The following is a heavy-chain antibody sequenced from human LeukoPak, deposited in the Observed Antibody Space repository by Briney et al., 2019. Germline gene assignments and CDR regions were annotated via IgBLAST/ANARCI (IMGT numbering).Heavy chain of an antibody. J-gene: IGHJ4*02. V-gene: IGHV4-39*01. CDR3: ARRWKWNDSSFYYCDY. D-gene: IGHD3-22*01. CDR2: INYSGST. Sequence: SETLSLTCTVSGGSISSSSYYWAWVRQPPGKGLEWIGSINYSGSTYYNPSLKSRVTISVDTSKNQFSLNLSSVTAADTAVYYCARRWKWNDSSFYYCDYWGQGTLVTVSS. CDR1: GGSISSSSYY.